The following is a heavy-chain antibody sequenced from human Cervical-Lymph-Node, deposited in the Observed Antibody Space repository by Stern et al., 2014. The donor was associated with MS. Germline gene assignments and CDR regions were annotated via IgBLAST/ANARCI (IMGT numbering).Heavy chain of an antibody. V-gene: IGHV2-5*01. CDR2: THWNGDE. D-gene: IGHD2-15*01. Sequence: QITLKESGPTLMKPTQTLTLTCTFSGFSLSTSGVGVGWIRQPPGKALEWLACTHWNGDEPHNPSLKTRLTITKDTSKNQIVLTLTNMDPVDTATYYCAHRLVGRGLGYWGQGTLVTVSS. CDR1: GFSLSTSGVG. J-gene: IGHJ4*02. CDR3: AHRLVGRGLGY.